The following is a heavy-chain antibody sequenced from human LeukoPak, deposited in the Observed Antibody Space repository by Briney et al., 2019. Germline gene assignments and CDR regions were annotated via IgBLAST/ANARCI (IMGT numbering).Heavy chain of an antibody. Sequence: SQTLSLTCAISGDSVSSNSAAWNWIRQSPSRGLEWLGRTYYRSKWYNDYAVSVKSRIAINPDTSKNQFSLQLNSVTPEDTAVYYCAREHSRIAAAGTATLFDYWGQGTLVTVSS. CDR2: TYYRSKWYN. CDR1: GDSVSSNSAA. CDR3: AREHSRIAAAGTATLFDY. J-gene: IGHJ4*02. V-gene: IGHV6-1*01. D-gene: IGHD6-13*01.